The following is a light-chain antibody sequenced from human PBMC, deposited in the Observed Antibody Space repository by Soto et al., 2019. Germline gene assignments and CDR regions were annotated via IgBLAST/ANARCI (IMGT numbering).Light chain of an antibody. CDR2: AAS. V-gene: IGKV1-12*01. CDR3: PHATGCRLT. Sequence: DTQQPQATSSVSAPVGARFTITCRASQGISSWLAWYQQKPGKAPKLLIYAASSLQSGVPSRFSGSGSGTDFTLTISSLQPEDFVPYYCPHATGCRLTFGGGTKVDIK. J-gene: IGKJ4*01. CDR1: QGISSW.